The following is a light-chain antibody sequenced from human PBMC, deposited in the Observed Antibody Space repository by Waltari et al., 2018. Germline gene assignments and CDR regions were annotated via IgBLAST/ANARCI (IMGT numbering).Light chain of an antibody. CDR2: GAS. Sequence: EIVLTQSPGTLSLSPGERATLPFRASQSVSSSYVAWYQQKPGQAPMLLIYGASSRATSIPDRFSGSGSGTDFTLTISRLEPEDFAVYYCQLYGSSPYTFGQGTKLEIK. J-gene: IGKJ2*01. V-gene: IGKV3-20*01. CDR1: QSVSSSY. CDR3: QLYGSSPYT.